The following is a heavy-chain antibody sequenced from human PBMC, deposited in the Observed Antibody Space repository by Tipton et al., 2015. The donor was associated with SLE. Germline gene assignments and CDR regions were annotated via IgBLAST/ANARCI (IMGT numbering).Heavy chain of an antibody. CDR3: ANQNWNYYF. CDR2: TYHSGST. D-gene: IGHD1-7*01. V-gene: IGHV4-38-2*01. Sequence: TLSLTCAVSGYSISIDYYWGWIRQPPGKGLEWIGSTYHSGSTYYNPSLKSRVTISVDTSKNQFSLKLSSVTAADTAVYYCANQNWNYYFWGQGNLVTVSS. CDR1: GYSISIDYY. J-gene: IGHJ4*02.